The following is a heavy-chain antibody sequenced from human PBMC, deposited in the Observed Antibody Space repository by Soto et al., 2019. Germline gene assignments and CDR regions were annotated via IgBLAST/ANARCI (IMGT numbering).Heavy chain of an antibody. J-gene: IGHJ3*01. V-gene: IGHV4-31*03. Sequence: PSETLSLTCTVSGGSISSGGYYWSWIRQHPGKGLEWIGYIYYSGSTYYNPSLKSRVTISVDTSKNQFSLKLSSVTAADTAVYYCAREWGDYGGNSEAFDVWGQGTMVTVSS. CDR3: AREWGDYGGNSEAFDV. CDR1: GGSISSGGYY. CDR2: IYYSGST. D-gene: IGHD4-17*01.